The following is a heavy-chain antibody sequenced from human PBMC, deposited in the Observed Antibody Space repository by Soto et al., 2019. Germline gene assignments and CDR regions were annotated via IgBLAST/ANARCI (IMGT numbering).Heavy chain of an antibody. Sequence: QVQLQESGPGLVKPSQTLSLTCTVSGGSISSGDYYWSWIRQPPGKGLEWIGYIYYSGSTYYNPSLKSRVTISVDTSKNPFSLKLSSVTAADTAVYYCARAALDARFGITDWGQGTLVTVSS. V-gene: IGHV4-30-4*01. CDR1: GGSISSGDYY. D-gene: IGHD3-10*01. CDR2: IYYSGST. CDR3: ARAALDARFGITD. J-gene: IGHJ4*02.